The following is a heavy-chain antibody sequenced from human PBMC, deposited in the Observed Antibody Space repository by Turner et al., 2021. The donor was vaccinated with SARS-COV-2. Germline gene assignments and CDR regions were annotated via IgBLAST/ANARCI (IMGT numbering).Heavy chain of an antibody. Sequence: QLQLQESGPGLVKPSETLSLTCTVPGGSISSSSYCWGWIRQPPGKGLEWIGSMYYRGGTYYNPSLKSRVTISVDTSKNQFSRKLSSVTAADTAVYYCARGRGGGGSSNNWFDPWGQGTLVIVSS. J-gene: IGHJ5*02. D-gene: IGHD2-15*01. CDR2: MYYRGGT. V-gene: IGHV4-39*01. CDR1: GGSISSSSYC. CDR3: ARGRGGGGSSNNWFDP.